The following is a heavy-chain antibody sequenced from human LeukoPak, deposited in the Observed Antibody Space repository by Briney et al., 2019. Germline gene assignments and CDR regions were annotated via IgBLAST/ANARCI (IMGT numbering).Heavy chain of an antibody. J-gene: IGHJ4*02. CDR3: ARVGASLDRYGFDY. CDR1: GFTFSSYS. V-gene: IGHV3-48*01. CDR2: ISSSSSTI. D-gene: IGHD5-18*01. Sequence: GGSLRLSCAASGFTFSSYSMNWVRQAPGKGLEWVSYISSSSSTIYCADSVKGRFTISRDNAKNSLYLQMNSLRAEDTAVYCCARVGASLDRYGFDYWGQGTLVTVSS.